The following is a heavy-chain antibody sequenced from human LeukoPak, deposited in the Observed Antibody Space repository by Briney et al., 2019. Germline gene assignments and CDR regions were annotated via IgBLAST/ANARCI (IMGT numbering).Heavy chain of an antibody. CDR1: GGSISTYY. CDR2: IHYSGST. D-gene: IGHD1-26*01. J-gene: IGHJ4*02. V-gene: IGHV4-59*01. Sequence: SETLSLTCTVSGGSISTYYWSWIRQPPGKGLEWIAYIHYSGSTNYNPSLKSRVTISVDTSKKHLSLKLSSVTAADTAVYYCAKFGGRFAFRDYWGQGTLV. CDR3: AKFGGRFAFRDY.